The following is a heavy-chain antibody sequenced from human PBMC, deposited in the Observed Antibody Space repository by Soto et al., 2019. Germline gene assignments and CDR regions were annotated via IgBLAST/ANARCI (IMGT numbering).Heavy chain of an antibody. Sequence: SETLSLTCTVSGGSISSGGYYWSWIRQHPGKGLEWIGYIYYSGSTYYNPSLKSRVTISVDTSKNQFSLKLSSVTAADTAVYYCARGYRDFWSGSLGCWFDPWGQGTLVTVSS. CDR1: GGSISSGGYY. V-gene: IGHV4-31*03. CDR2: IYYSGST. J-gene: IGHJ5*02. D-gene: IGHD3-3*01. CDR3: ARGYRDFWSGSLGCWFDP.